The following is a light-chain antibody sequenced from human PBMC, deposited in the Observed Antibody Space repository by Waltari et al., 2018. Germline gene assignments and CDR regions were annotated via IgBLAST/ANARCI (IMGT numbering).Light chain of an antibody. CDR2: DVN. V-gene: IGLV2-14*03. J-gene: IGLJ2*01. CDR3: ASYTSTNTVL. Sequence: WYQQPPGKAPKLMIFDVNRWPSGVSHRFSGSKAGNTASLTISGLQAEDEADYFCASYTSTNTVLFGGGTKVTVL.